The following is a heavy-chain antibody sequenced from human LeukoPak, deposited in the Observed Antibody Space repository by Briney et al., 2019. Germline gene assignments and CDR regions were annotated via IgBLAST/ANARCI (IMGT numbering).Heavy chain of an antibody. D-gene: IGHD4-23*01. CDR2: ISSSSSTV. Sequence: GGSLRLSCAASGFTFSTYSMNWVRQAPGKGLEWVSYISSSSSTVYYADSVKGRFSISKDCAKNSLYPQMNSLRAADTAVYFCARDAGFGGNSDYYYMDVWGKGTTVTVSS. J-gene: IGHJ6*03. CDR1: GFTFSTYS. CDR3: ARDAGFGGNSDYYYMDV. V-gene: IGHV3-48*01.